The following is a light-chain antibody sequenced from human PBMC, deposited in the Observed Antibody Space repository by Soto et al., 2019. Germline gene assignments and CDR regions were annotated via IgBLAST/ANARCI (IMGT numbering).Light chain of an antibody. CDR2: AAS. CDR3: QQLNSYPLT. V-gene: IGKV1-9*01. CDR1: QDISSY. J-gene: IGKJ4*01. Sequence: DIQLTQSPSFVSASVGDRVTITYRASQDISSYLAWYQQKPGKAPKLLIYAASTLQSGVPSIFSGSGSGTEFTLTISSLQPEDFATYYCQQLNSYPLTFGGGTKVEIK.